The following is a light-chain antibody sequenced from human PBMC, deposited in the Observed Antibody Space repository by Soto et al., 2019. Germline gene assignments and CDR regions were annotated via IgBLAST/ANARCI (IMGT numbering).Light chain of an antibody. V-gene: IGKV3-20*01. CDR1: QSVSSSY. CDR3: QQYGSSPPGT. Sequence: EIVLTQSPGTLSLSPGERATLSCRASQSVSSSYLAWYQQKPGQAPRLLIYGASSRATGIPDRFSGSGSGTDFTLTISRLEPEDFAVYYCQQYGSSPPGTFGQGTTGDIK. J-gene: IGKJ1*01. CDR2: GAS.